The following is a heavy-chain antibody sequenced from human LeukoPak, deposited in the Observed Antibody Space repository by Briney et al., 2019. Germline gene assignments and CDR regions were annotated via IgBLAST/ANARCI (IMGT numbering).Heavy chain of an antibody. Sequence: GGSLRLSCAASGFTFSSYSMNWVRQAPGKGLEWVSSISSSSSYMYYADSVKGRFTISRDNAKNSLYLQMNSLRAEDTAVYYCARGDYDSSAYYYGYFQHWGQGTLVTVSS. V-gene: IGHV3-21*01. J-gene: IGHJ1*01. CDR2: ISSSSSYM. D-gene: IGHD3-22*01. CDR1: GFTFSSYS. CDR3: ARGDYDSSAYYYGYFQH.